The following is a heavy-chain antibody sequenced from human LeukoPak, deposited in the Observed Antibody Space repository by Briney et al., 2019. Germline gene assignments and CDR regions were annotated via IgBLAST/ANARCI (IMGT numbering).Heavy chain of an antibody. V-gene: IGHV4-39*01. CDR1: GGSISSSSYY. J-gene: IGHJ6*02. D-gene: IGHD3-3*01. CDR2: FYYSGST. Sequence: SETLSLTCTVSGGSISSSSYYWGWIRQPPGKGLEWIGCFYYSGSTYYNPSLKSRLTISVDTSKNQFSLKLSSVTAADTAVYYCAIQHYDFWSDHPTYYYYYAMDVWGQGTTVTVSS. CDR3: AIQHYDFWSDHPTYYYYYAMDV.